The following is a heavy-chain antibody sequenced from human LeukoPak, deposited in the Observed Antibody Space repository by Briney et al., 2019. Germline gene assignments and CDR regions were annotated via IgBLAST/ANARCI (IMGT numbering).Heavy chain of an antibody. CDR2: IYYSGST. V-gene: IGHV4-59*08. D-gene: IGHD1-26*01. Sequence: EPSETLSLTCTVSGGSIRNYYWSWIRQPPGKGLEWIGYIYYSGSTNYNPSLKSRVTISVDTSKNQFSLKLSSVTAADTAVYYCASQYSGSYLGAFDIWGQGTMVTVSS. CDR3: ASQYSGSYLGAFDI. CDR1: GGSIRNYY. J-gene: IGHJ3*02.